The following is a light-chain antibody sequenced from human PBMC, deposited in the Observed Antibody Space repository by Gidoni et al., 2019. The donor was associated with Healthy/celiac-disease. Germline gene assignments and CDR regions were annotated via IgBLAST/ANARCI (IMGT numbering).Light chain of an antibody. CDR1: QSISSY. CDR3: QQSYSTPPT. J-gene: IGKJ4*02. V-gene: IGKV1-39*01. Sequence: QMTQPPSSLSASVGDRVTITCRASQSISSYLNSYQQKPEKAPKLLIYAASRLQSGVPSRFSGSGSGTDFTLTISRLQPEDFATYYWQQSYSTPPTFGGGTKVEIK. CDR2: AAS.